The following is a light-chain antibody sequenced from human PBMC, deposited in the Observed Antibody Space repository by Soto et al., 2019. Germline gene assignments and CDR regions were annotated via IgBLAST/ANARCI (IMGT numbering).Light chain of an antibody. CDR2: RAS. CDR3: QQYYSTPIT. V-gene: IGKV4-1*01. J-gene: IGKJ5*01. CDR1: QSVLYSSNNKNY. Sequence: DIVMTQSPDSLAVSLGERATINCESSQSVLYSSNNKNYLAWYQQKPGQPPKLLIYRASTRESGVPDRFSGSGSGTDFTLTISSLQAEDVAVYYCQQYYSTPITFGQGTRLEIK.